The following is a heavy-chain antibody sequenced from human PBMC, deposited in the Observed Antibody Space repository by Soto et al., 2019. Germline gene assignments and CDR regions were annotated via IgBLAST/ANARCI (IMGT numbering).Heavy chain of an antibody. CDR3: AKGGLGSSSQHGLDV. CDR2: INREGVTT. J-gene: IGHJ6*02. CDR1: GFTVSEYA. Sequence: PGGSLRLSCAASGFTVSEYAMRWVRQAPGKGLEWVSRINREGVTTDYADSVQGRFPVSRDNSRNTLFLQMVGLRAEDSALYFCAKGGLGSSSQHGLDVWGQGTSVTVSS. V-gene: IGHV3-23*01. D-gene: IGHD3-10*01.